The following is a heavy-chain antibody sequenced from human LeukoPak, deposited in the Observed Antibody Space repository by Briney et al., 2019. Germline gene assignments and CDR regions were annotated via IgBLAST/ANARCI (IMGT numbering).Heavy chain of an antibody. D-gene: IGHD2-15*01. CDR2: IYYSGST. CDR3: ARSGIGYFDY. V-gene: IGHV4-59*01. Sequence: PSETLSLTCTVSGGSISSYYWSWIRQPPGKGLEWIGYIYYSGSTNYNPSLKSRVTISVDTSKNQFSLKLSSVTVADTAVYYCARSGIGYFDYWGQGTLVTVSS. CDR1: GGSISSYY. J-gene: IGHJ4*02.